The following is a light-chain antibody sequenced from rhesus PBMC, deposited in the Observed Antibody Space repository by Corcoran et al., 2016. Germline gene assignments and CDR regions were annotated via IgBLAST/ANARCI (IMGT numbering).Light chain of an antibody. J-gene: IGKJ1*01. CDR2: YAT. V-gene: IGKV1-32*02. Sequence: DIQMSQSPSSLSASVGDRVTITCRASQGISSYLNWYQQKPGKAPKLLIYYATSLESGVPSRFSGSGSGTDFTLTISSLQPEDFATYYCQQGNSNPWTFGQGTKVEIK. CDR3: QQGNSNPWT. CDR1: QGISSY.